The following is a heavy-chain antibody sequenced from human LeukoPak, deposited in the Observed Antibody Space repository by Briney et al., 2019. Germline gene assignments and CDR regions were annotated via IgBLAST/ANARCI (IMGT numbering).Heavy chain of an antibody. D-gene: IGHD3/OR15-3a*01. CDR2: ISGSGGNT. CDR3: TTWTDLYDY. Sequence: GGSLRLSCAASGFTFSSYGMSWVRQAPGKGLEWVSAISGSGGNTYYADSVKGGFTISRDNSKNTLYLQLNSLKTEDTAVYYCTTWTDLYDYWGQGTLVTVSS. CDR1: GFTFSSYG. V-gene: IGHV3-23*01. J-gene: IGHJ4*02.